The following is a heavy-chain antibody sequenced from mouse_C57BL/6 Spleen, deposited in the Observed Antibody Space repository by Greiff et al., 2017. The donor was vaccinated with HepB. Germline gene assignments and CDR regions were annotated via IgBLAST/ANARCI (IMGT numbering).Heavy chain of an antibody. CDR2: IRNKANGYTT. D-gene: IGHD1-1*01. Sequence: EVKLMESGGGLVQPGGSLSLSCAASGFTFTDYYMSWVRQPPGKALEWLGFIRNKANGYTTEYSASVKGRFTISRDNSQSILYLQMNALRAEDSATYYCARSPYYYGSSYPYYFDYWGQGTTLTVSS. J-gene: IGHJ2*01. CDR3: ARSPYYYGSSYPYYFDY. CDR1: GFTFTDYY. V-gene: IGHV7-3*01.